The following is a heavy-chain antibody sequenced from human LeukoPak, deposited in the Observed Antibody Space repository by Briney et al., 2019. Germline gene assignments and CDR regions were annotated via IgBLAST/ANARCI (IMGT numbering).Heavy chain of an antibody. D-gene: IGHD3-10*01. CDR3: ARGYMVRGVIIPF. Sequence: GESLRLSCAASGFTFSSYWMRWVRQAPGKGLEWVANIKQDGSEKYYVDSVKGRFTISRDNAKNSLYLQMNSLRAEDTAVYYCARGYMVRGVIIPFWGQGTLVTVSS. J-gene: IGHJ4*02. CDR1: GFTFSSYW. CDR2: IKQDGSEK. V-gene: IGHV3-7*01.